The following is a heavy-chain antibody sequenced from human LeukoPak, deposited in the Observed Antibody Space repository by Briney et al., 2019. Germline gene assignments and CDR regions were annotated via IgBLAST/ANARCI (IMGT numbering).Heavy chain of an antibody. D-gene: IGHD2-21*02. V-gene: IGHV5-51*01. J-gene: IGHJ3*02. CDR2: IYPTDSDT. CDR3: ARASRLVVTLDAFDI. CDR1: GYSFSSYW. Sequence: GESLKISCKGSGYSFSSYWIGWVRQMPGKGLEWMGIIYPTDSDTRYSPSFQGQVTISADKSITTAYLQWSSLKASDTAMYYRARASRLVVTLDAFDIWGQGTMVIVSS.